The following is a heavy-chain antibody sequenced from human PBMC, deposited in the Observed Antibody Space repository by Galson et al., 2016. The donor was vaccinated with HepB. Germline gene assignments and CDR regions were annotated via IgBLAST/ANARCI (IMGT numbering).Heavy chain of an antibody. V-gene: IGHV3-23*01. D-gene: IGHD2-15*01. Sequence: SLRLSCAASGISVSSYVMTWVRQAPGKGLEWVSDISGSGGSTYYAGSVKGRFTISTDNSKNTLYLQMNSLRAEDTALYYCTNYCGASSCYSGHVYWGQGTLVTVSS. J-gene: IGHJ4*02. CDR2: ISGSGGST. CDR1: GISVSSYV. CDR3: TNYCGASSCYSGHVY.